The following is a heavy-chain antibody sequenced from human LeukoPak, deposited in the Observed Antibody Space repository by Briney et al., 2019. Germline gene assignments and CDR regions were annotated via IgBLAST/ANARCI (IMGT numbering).Heavy chain of an antibody. D-gene: IGHD3-3*01. V-gene: IGHV3-74*01. J-gene: IGHJ4*02. CDR2: INAGGSST. CDR3: ARDRGYYDFD. CDR1: GFIFSSYW. Sequence: PGGSLRLSCAASGFIFSSYWMHWVRQAPGKGLVWVSRINAGGSSTNYADSVKGRFTISRDNAKNTVYLQMNSLRVEDTAVYYCARDRGYYDFDWGQGTLVTVSS.